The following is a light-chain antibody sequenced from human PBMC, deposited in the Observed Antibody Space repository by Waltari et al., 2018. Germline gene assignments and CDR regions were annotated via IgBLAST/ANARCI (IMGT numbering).Light chain of an antibody. CDR1: SSNIGTGYD. CDR3: QSYDSSLSGVV. CDR2: GNT. V-gene: IGLV1-40*01. Sequence: QSVLTQPPSVSGAPGQRVTVSCTGTSSNIGTGYDLNWYQQLPGTAPKLLIYGNTNRPSGVPDRFSGSKSGTSASLAITGLQAEDEADYYCQSYDSSLSGVVFGGGTKVTVL. J-gene: IGLJ2*01.